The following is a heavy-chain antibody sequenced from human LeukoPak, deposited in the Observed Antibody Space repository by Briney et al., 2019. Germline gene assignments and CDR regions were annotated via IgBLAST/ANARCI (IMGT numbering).Heavy chain of an antibody. D-gene: IGHD3-10*01. CDR2: INPNSGGT. V-gene: IGHV1-2*04. CDR3: ARETGRGYGSGSYYDY. Sequence: ASVKVSCEASGYTFTGYYMHWVRQDPGQGLEWMGWINPNSGGTNYAQKFQGWVTMTRDTSISTAYMELSRLRSDDTAVYYCARETGRGYGSGSYYDYWGQGTLVTVSS. J-gene: IGHJ4*02. CDR1: GYTFTGYY.